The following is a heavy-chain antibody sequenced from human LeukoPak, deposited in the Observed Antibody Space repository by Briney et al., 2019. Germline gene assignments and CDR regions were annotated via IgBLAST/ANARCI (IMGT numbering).Heavy chain of an antibody. CDR1: GGSISNSSSY. CDR3: AELGITMIGGV. CDR2: IYYSGST. V-gene: IGHV4-39*01. D-gene: IGHD3-10*02. Sequence: SETLSLTCTVSGGSISNSSSYWGWIRQPPGKGLEWIGSIYYSGSTYYNPSLKSRVTISVDTSKNQFSLKLSSVTAADTAVYYCAELGITMIGGVWGKGTTVTISS. J-gene: IGHJ6*04.